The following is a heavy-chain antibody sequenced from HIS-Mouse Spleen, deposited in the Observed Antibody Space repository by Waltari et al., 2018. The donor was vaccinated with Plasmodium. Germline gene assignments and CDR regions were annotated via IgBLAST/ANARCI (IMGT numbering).Heavy chain of an antibody. CDR2: IEWHEYK. V-gene: IGHV2-70*15. Sequence: QVTLRESGPALVKPTQTLTLTCTFSGFSLSTSGMCVSWIRQPPGKALEWLARIEWHEYKYYRTSLKTRLTIYKDTSKNQVVLTMTNMDPVDTATYYCARTTYSSSSAKYYYYGMDVWGQGTTVTVSS. J-gene: IGHJ6*02. CDR3: ARTTYSSSSAKYYYYGMDV. CDR1: GFSLSTSGMC. D-gene: IGHD6-6*01.